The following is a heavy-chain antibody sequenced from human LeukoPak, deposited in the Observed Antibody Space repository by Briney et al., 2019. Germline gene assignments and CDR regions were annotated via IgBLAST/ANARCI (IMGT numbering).Heavy chain of an antibody. CDR3: AREEYGDRRYSN. Sequence: ASVKVSCKASGGTFSSYAISWVRQAPGQGLEWMGWINPNSGGTNYAQKFQGRVTMTRDTSISTAYMELSRLRSDDTAVYYCAREEYGDRRYSNWGQGTLVTVSS. V-gene: IGHV1-2*02. CDR2: INPNSGGT. J-gene: IGHJ4*02. D-gene: IGHD4-17*01. CDR1: GGTFSSYA.